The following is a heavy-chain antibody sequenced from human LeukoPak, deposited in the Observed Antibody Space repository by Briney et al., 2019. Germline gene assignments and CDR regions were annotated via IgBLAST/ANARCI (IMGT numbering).Heavy chain of an antibody. J-gene: IGHJ4*02. CDR1: GFTLSSYG. CDR2: IWYDGSNE. Sequence: GGSLRLSCAASGFTLSSYGMHWVRQAPGKGLEWVAVIWYDGSNENYVDSVKGRFTISRDNSKNTLYLQMNSLRVEDTAVYYCARSTTVTLQSFDYWSQGALVTVSS. CDR3: ARSTTVTLQSFDY. D-gene: IGHD4-17*01. V-gene: IGHV3-33*01.